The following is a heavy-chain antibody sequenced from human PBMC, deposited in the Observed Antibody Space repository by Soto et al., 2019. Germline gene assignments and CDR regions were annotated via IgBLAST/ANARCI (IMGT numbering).Heavy chain of an antibody. J-gene: IGHJ4*02. CDR1: GGSISSSYW. V-gene: IGHV4-4*02. Sequence: ILSLTCGVSGGSISSSYWWNWVRQTPRGGLECIGKIYHGGTTNYNPSLKNRVTISVDKSKNQFSLKLSSVTAAETAVYYCARLSSSGWTIDYWGQGTLVTVSS. CDR2: IYHGGTT. CDR3: ARLSSSGWTIDY. D-gene: IGHD6-19*01.